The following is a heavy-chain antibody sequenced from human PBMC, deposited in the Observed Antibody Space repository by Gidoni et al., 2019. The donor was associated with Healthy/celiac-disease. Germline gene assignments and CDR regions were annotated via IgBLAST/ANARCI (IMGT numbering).Heavy chain of an antibody. Sequence: LRLSCAASGFTFSRYEMNWVRQAPGKGLEWVSYISSSGSTIYYADSVKGRFTISRDNAKNSLYLQMNSLRAEDTAVYYCARDERPGYSSGWYDGWFDPWGQGTLVTVSS. V-gene: IGHV3-48*03. CDR2: ISSSGSTI. J-gene: IGHJ5*02. D-gene: IGHD6-19*01. CDR3: ARDERPGYSSGWYDGWFDP. CDR1: GFTFSRYE.